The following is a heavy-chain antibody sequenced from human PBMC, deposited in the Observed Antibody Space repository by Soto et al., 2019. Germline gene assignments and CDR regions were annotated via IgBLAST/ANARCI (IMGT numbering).Heavy chain of an antibody. V-gene: IGHV3-15*07. Sequence: EVQLVESGGGWVKPGGSLRLSCAASGFTFSNAWMKWVRQAPGKGLEWVGRIKSKTDGGTTDYAAPVKGRFTISRDDSKNTLYRQMNSLKTEVTAVYYCTTHLSPMTMVRGLKPYYYYYVMDVCGQGTTVTVSS. CDR3: TTHLSPMTMVRGLKPYYYYYVMDV. CDR2: IKSKTDGGTT. D-gene: IGHD3-10*01. J-gene: IGHJ6*02. CDR1: GFTFSNAW.